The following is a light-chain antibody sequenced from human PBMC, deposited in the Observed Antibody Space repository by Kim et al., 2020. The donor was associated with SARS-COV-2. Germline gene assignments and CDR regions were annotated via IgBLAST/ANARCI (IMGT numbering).Light chain of an antibody. CDR2: AAS. Sequence: DIQMTQSLSSLSASVGDRVTINCRASQSITTYLNWYQQRPGKAPKLLIYAASSLQSGVPSRFSGTGSGTDFTLTINSLQPEDCATYYCQQIHSSPPTFGQGTKVDIK. CDR1: QSITTY. J-gene: IGKJ1*01. V-gene: IGKV1-39*01. CDR3: QQIHSSPPT.